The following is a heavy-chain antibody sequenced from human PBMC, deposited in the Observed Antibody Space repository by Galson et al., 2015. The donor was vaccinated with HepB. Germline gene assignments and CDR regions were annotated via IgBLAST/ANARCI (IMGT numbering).Heavy chain of an antibody. CDR2: INNSGGST. CDR1: GFTFSNYA. J-gene: IGHJ4*02. Sequence: SLRLSCAASGFTFSNYAMNWVRQAPGKGLEWVSGINNSGGSTYYADSVKGRFTISRGNSKNTLYLQMNSLRAEDTAVYYCASIYSSRDYWGQGTLVTVSS. D-gene: IGHD6-19*01. V-gene: IGHV3-23*01. CDR3: ASIYSSRDY.